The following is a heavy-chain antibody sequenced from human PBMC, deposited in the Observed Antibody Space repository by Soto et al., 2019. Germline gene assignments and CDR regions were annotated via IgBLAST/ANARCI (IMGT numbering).Heavy chain of an antibody. CDR3: ASTYSSSSSNYYYGMDV. CDR1: GYTFTSYY. D-gene: IGHD6-6*01. V-gene: IGHV1-46*01. CDR2: INPSGGST. Sequence: ASVKVSFKASGYTFTSYYMHWVRQAPGQGLEWMGIINPSGGSTSYAQKFQGRVTMTRDTSTSTVYMELSSLRSEDTAVYYCASTYSSSSSNYYYGMDVWGQGTTVTVSS. J-gene: IGHJ6*02.